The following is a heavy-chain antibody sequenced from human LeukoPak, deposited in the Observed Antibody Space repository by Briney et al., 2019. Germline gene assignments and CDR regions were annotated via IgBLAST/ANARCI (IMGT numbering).Heavy chain of an antibody. D-gene: IGHD4-17*01. CDR2: INHSGST. CDR3: ARDVLPGYGDYGNYYMDV. V-gene: IGHV4-34*01. CDR1: GGSFSGYY. Sequence: SETLSLTCAVYGGSFSGYYWSWIRQPPGKGLEWIGEINHSGSTNYNPSLKSRVTISVDTSKNQFSLKLSSVTAADTAVYYCARDVLPGYGDYGNYYMDVWGKGTTVTISS. J-gene: IGHJ6*03.